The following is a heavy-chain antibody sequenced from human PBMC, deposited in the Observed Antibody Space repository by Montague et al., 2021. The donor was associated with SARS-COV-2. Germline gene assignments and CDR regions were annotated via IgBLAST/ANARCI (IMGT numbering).Heavy chain of an antibody. CDR3: ARGQRRINRPNIVLGTASQRPFDY. D-gene: IGHD2-21*02. Sequence: SETLSLTCAVYGGSFSGYSWSWIRQPPGKGLEWIGEIYDSGRSNYNPTLKSRVTMSVDTAKNQFSLRLSSVTPADTAMYYCARGQRRINRPNIVLGTASQRPFDYWGQGALVTVSS. CDR2: IYDSGRS. CDR1: GGSFSGYS. J-gene: IGHJ4*02. V-gene: IGHV4-34*01.